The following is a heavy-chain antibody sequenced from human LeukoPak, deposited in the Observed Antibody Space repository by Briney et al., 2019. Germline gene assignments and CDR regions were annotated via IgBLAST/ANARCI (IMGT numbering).Heavy chain of an antibody. CDR3: AKAFSTPYYYGSGTFSSRGETQSDY. D-gene: IGHD3-10*01. J-gene: IGHJ4*02. CDR2: ISGSGGST. V-gene: IGHV3-23*01. Sequence: PGGSLRLSCVVSGLTFSHAWVSWVRQAPGKGLEWVPAISGSGGSTYYADSVKGRFTISRDNSKNTLYLQMNSLRAEDTAVYYCAKAFSTPYYYGSGTFSSRGETQSDYWGQGTLVTVSS. CDR1: GLTFSHAW.